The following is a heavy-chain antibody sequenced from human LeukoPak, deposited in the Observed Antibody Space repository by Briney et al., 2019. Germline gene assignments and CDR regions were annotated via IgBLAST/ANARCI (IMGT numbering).Heavy chain of an antibody. Sequence: GRSLRLSCAASGFTFSTYGMHWVRQAPGKGLEWVAVIWYDGSNKYYADSVKGRFTISRDNSKNTLYLQMNSLRAEDTAVYYCAREGIGYYDSSGYYNWFDPWGQGTLVIVSS. CDR3: AREGIGYYDSSGYYNWFDP. CDR1: GFTFSTYG. CDR2: IWYDGSNK. D-gene: IGHD3-22*01. V-gene: IGHV3-33*01. J-gene: IGHJ5*02.